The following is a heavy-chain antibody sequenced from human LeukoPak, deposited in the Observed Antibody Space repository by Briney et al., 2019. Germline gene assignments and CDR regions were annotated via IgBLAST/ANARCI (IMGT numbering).Heavy chain of an antibody. V-gene: IGHV3-74*01. CDR1: GFTFSNYW. CDR2: INSDGSSR. CDR3: ASASSHRIAAGGDY. D-gene: IGHD6-13*01. Sequence: GGSLRLSCAASGFTFSNYWMHRVRQAPGKGLVWVSRINSDGSSRNYADSVKGRFTISRDNAKNTLYLQMNSLRAEDTAVYYRASASSHRIAAGGDYWGQGTLVTVSS. J-gene: IGHJ4*02.